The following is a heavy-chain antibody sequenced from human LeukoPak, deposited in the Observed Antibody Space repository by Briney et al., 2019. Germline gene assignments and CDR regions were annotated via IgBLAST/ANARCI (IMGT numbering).Heavy chain of an antibody. V-gene: IGHV4-39*01. CDR1: GGSISSSSYY. CDR3: ARLVVVVAATPFFDY. J-gene: IGHJ4*02. Sequence: SETLSLTCTVSGGSISSSSYYWGWIRQPPGKGLEGIGSIYYSGSTYYNPSLKRRVTISVDTSKNQFSLKLSSVTASDTAVYYCARLVVVVAATPFFDYWGQGTLVTVSS. D-gene: IGHD2-15*01. CDR2: IYYSGST.